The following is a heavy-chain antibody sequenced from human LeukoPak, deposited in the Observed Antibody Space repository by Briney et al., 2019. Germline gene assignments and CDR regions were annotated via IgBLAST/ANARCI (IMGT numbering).Heavy chain of an antibody. CDR3: ARQTGSGLFILP. CDR2: IYYSGNT. V-gene: IGHV4-38-2*02. J-gene: IGHJ4*02. CDR1: GYSISSGYY. D-gene: IGHD3/OR15-3a*01. Sequence: SETLSLTCTVSGYSISSGYYWGWIRQPPGKGLEWIGSIYYSGNTYYNASLKSQVSISIDTSKNQFSLRLISVTAADTAVYYCARQTGSGLFILPGGQGTLVTVSS.